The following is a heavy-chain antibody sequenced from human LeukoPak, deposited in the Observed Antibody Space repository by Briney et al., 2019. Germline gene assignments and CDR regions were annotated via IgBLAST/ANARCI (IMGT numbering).Heavy chain of an antibody. Sequence: PGGSLRLSCAASGFTFSSYGMHWVRQAPGKGLEWVAVIWYDGSNKYYADSVKGRFTISRDNSKNTLYLQMNSLRAEDTAVYYCAKHSQWPVFLNWGQGTLVTVSS. CDR3: AKHSQWPVFLN. J-gene: IGHJ4*02. D-gene: IGHD6-19*01. CDR1: GFTFSSYG. V-gene: IGHV3-33*06. CDR2: IWYDGSNK.